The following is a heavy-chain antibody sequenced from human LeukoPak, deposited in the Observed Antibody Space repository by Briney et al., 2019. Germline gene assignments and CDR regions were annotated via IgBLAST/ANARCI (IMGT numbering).Heavy chain of an antibody. CDR1: GFTFSDYA. J-gene: IGHJ4*02. CDR2: IYSGGST. Sequence: GGSLRLSCAASGFTFSDYAMNWVRQAPGKGLEWVSVIYSGGSTYYADSVKGRFTISRDNSKNTLYLQMNSLRAEDTAVYYCARAPPGWYTATTGNFDYWGQGTLVTVSS. D-gene: IGHD6-19*01. V-gene: IGHV3-53*01. CDR3: ARAPPGWYTATTGNFDY.